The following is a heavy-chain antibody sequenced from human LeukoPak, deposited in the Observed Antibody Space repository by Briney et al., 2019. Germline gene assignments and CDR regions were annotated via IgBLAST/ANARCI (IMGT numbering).Heavy chain of an antibody. CDR3: ARGSTAAGTFYFDY. V-gene: IGHV4-61*02. D-gene: IGHD6-13*01. CDR1: GGSISSGSYY. Sequence: PSETLSLTCTVSGGSISSGSYYWSWIRQPAGKGLEWIGRIYTSGSTNYNPSLKSRVTISVDRSKNQFSLKLSSVTAADTAVYYCARGSTAAGTFYFDYWGQGTLVTVSS. CDR2: IYTSGST. J-gene: IGHJ4*02.